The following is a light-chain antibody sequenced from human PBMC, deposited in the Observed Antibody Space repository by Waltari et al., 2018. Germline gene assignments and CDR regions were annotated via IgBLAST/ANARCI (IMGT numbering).Light chain of an antibody. V-gene: IGKV1-5*03. CDR3: QRYNSYPIT. CDR1: QSIGSW. Sequence: DIQMTQSPSTLSDSVGDRVTITCRASQSIGSWLAWYQQKPGKAPKLLIYEATSLESGVPSRFSASGSGTEFTLTISSLQPDDFATYYCQRYNSYPITFGPGTKVDI. CDR2: EAT. J-gene: IGKJ3*01.